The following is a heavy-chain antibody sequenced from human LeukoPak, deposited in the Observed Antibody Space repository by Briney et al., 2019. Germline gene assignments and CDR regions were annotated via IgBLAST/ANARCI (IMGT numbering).Heavy chain of an antibody. J-gene: IGHJ1*01. Sequence: SETLSLTCTVSGGSISSYYWSWIRQPPGKGLEWIANIFYSGSPNYNPSLKSRVTISFDTSKNQFSLKLSSVTAADTAVYYCATFDMMTSYSDSWGQGTLVTVSS. D-gene: IGHD3-9*01. V-gene: IGHV4-59*08. CDR1: GGSISSYY. CDR3: ATFDMMTSYSDS. CDR2: IFYSGSP.